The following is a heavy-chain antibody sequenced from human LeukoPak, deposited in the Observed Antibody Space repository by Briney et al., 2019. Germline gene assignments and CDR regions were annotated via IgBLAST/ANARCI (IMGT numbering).Heavy chain of an antibody. Sequence: SETLSLTCTVSGGSISSYHWSWIRQPPGKGLEWIGYIYYSGSTNYNPSLKSRVTISVDTSKNQFSLKLSSVTAADTAVYYCASPPRRDAFDIWGQGTMVTVSS. CDR2: IYYSGST. CDR1: GGSISSYH. CDR3: ASPPRRDAFDI. V-gene: IGHV4-59*08. J-gene: IGHJ3*02.